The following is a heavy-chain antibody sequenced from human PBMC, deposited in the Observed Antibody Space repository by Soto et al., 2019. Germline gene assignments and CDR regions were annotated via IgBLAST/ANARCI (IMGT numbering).Heavy chain of an antibody. CDR1: GFTFSSYA. CDR2: ISGSGGST. CDR3: AKDFGYDILTGPTNH. J-gene: IGHJ5*02. D-gene: IGHD3-9*01. V-gene: IGHV3-23*01. Sequence: EVQLLESGGGLVQPGGSLRLSCAASGFTFSSYAMSWVRQAPGKGLEWVSAISGSGGSTYYADSVKGRFTISRDNSKNRLYLQMNSMRAEDTAVYYCAKDFGYDILTGPTNHWGQGTLVTVSS.